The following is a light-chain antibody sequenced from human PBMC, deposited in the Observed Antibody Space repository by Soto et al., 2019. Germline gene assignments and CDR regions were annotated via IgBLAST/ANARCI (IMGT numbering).Light chain of an antibody. CDR1: QSVSSD. J-gene: IGKJ4*01. Sequence: IVMTQSPATLSVPPGERATLSCRASQSVSSDLAWYQQKPGQAPRLLIYGASTRATDIPATLSGSGSGTEFTLTISILQSGYFAVYYCHQYKNGTSVTFGGGTKADI. CDR2: GAS. V-gene: IGKV3-15*01. CDR3: HQYKNGTSVT.